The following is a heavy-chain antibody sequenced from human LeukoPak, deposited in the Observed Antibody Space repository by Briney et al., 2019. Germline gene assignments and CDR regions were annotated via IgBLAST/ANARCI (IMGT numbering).Heavy chain of an antibody. CDR2: IYSGGST. J-gene: IGHJ4*02. CDR3: ARDTGYSSSWYDSDY. D-gene: IGHD6-13*01. CDR1: GFTVSSND. Sequence: GGSLRLSCAASGFTVSSNDMSWVRQAPGKGLEWVSVIYSGGSTYYADSVKGRFTISRDNSKNTLYLQMNSLRAEDTAVYYCARDTGYSSSWYDSDYWGQGTLVTVSS. V-gene: IGHV3-66*01.